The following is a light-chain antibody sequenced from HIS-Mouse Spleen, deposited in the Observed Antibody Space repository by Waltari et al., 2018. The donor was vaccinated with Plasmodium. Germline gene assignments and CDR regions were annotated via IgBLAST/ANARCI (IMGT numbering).Light chain of an antibody. V-gene: IGKV3-15*01. CDR2: VAS. CDR1: PSVSSN. J-gene: IGKJ3*01. Sequence: EIVMTQSPDTLSVSPGERATLSCRASPSVSSNLAWYQQKPGQAPRRLIYVASTRATGIPARFSGSWSGTEFTLTISSLQSEDFAVYYCQQYNNWSFTFGPGTKVDIK. CDR3: QQYNNWSFT.